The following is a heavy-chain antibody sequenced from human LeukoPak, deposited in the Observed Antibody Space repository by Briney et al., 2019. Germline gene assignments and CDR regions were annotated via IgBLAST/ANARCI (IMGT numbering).Heavy chain of an antibody. J-gene: IGHJ2*01. Sequence: ASVNVSCKASGYTFTGYYMHWVRQAPGQGLEWMGRINPNSGATNYAQKFQGRVTMTRDTSISTAYMELTTLRSDDTAVYYCAKSIEYCGADCYGYFDLWGRGTLVTVSS. D-gene: IGHD2-21*02. CDR3: AKSIEYCGADCYGYFDL. V-gene: IGHV1-2*06. CDR2: INPNSGAT. CDR1: GYTFTGYY.